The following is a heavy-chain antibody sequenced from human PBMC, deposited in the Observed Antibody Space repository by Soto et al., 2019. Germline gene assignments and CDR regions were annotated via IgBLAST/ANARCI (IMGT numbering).Heavy chain of an antibody. Sequence: QVQLVQSGAAVRQPASSVKVSCKTSGATFSSYAITWVRQAPGQGLEWMGGIVPTVDTSTYAQKFQGRVMITADKFTNTVYMELSSLRSDDTAVYYCVRVVAIPGYPDNWGQGTLVTVSS. CDR2: IVPTVDTS. J-gene: IGHJ4*02. V-gene: IGHV1-69*14. CDR3: VRVVAIPGYPDN. D-gene: IGHD5-12*01. CDR1: GATFSSYA.